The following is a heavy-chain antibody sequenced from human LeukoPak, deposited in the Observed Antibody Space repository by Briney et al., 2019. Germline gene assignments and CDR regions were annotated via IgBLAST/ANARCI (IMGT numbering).Heavy chain of an antibody. Sequence: SETLSLTCTVSGGSISSYYWSWIRQPAGKGLEWIGEINHSGSTNYHPSLKSRVTISVDTSKNQFSLKLSSVTAADTAVYYCARHPTYYYDSSGYYYLYNFDYWGQGTLVTVSS. V-gene: IGHV4-34*01. D-gene: IGHD3-22*01. CDR1: GGSISSYY. CDR2: INHSGST. J-gene: IGHJ4*02. CDR3: ARHPTYYYDSSGYYYLYNFDY.